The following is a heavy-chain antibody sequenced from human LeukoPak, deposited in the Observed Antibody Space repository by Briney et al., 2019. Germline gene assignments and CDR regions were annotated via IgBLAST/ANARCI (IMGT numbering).Heavy chain of an antibody. CDR3: ASPREYQLLYFGY. V-gene: IGHV3-21*01. CDR1: GFTFSSYS. CDR2: ISSSSSYI. J-gene: IGHJ4*02. D-gene: IGHD2-2*01. Sequence: GALRLSCAASGFTFSSYSVNWVRQAPGKGLEWVSSISSSSSYIYYADSVKGRFTISRDNAKNSLYLQMNSLRAEDTAVYYCASPREYQLLYFGYWGQGTLVTVSS.